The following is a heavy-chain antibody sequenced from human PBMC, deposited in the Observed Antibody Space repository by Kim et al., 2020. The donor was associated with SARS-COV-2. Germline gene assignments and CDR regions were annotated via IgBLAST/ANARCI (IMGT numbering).Heavy chain of an antibody. CDR3: ARHYCGGDCYSWYFQH. Sequence: GGSLRLSCAASGFTFSSYGMHWVRQAPGKGLEWVAVIWYDGSNKYYADSVKGRFTISRDNSKNTLYLQMNSLRAEDTAVYYCARHYCGGDCYSWYFQHWGQGTLVTVSS. CDR2: IWYDGSNK. V-gene: IGHV3-33*01. J-gene: IGHJ1*01. CDR1: GFTFSSYG. D-gene: IGHD2-21*01.